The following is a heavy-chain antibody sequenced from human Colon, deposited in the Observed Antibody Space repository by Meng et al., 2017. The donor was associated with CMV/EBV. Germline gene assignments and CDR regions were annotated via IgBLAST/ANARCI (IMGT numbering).Heavy chain of an antibody. CDR3: ARGGSRSYFFDN. D-gene: IGHD3-10*01. V-gene: IGHV3-21*01. J-gene: IGHJ4*02. CDR1: GFNLNTYS. CDR2: ISISNSYI. Sequence: LSLTCAASGFNLNTYSMNWLRQAPGRGLEWVASISISNSYIYYADSVKGRFTISRDNAKNSSSLHMNSLRAEDTAIYYCARGGSRSYFFDNWGQGTLVTVS.